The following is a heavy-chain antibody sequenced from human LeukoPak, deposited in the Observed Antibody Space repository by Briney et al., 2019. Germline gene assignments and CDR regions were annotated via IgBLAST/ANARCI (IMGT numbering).Heavy chain of an antibody. J-gene: IGHJ4*02. D-gene: IGHD6-13*01. V-gene: IGHV3-21*01. CDR1: GFTFFNYS. CDR3: ARDLGGGSSSLFDY. CDR2: ISCSSDFI. Sequence: GGSLRLSCAASGFTFFNYSMNWVRQAPGKGLEWVSSISCSSDFIYYAYSLKGRFTISRDNAKNSLYLQMNSLRAEDTAVYYCARDLGGGSSSLFDYWGQGTLVTVSS.